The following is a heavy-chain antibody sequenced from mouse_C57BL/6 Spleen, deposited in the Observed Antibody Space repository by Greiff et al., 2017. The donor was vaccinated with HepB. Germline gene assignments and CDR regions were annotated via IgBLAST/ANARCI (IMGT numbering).Heavy chain of an antibody. CDR3: SRERWGLFAY. Sequence: EVQLQQSGPELVKPGASVKISCKASGYTFTDYYMNWVKQSHGKSLEWIGDINPNNGGTSYNQKFKGKATLTVDKSASTAYMELRSLTSGDSAVYSWSRERWGLFAYWGQGTLVNVSA. D-gene: IGHD2-3*01. CDR2: INPNNGGT. V-gene: IGHV1-26*01. J-gene: IGHJ3*01. CDR1: GYTFTDYY.